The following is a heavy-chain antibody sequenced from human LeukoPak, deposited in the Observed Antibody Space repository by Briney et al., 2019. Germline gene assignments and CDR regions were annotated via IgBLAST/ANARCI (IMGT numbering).Heavy chain of an antibody. Sequence: GGSLRLSCAASGFTVSSNYMNWVRQAPGKGLEWVSIIYSGVNTYYADSVKGRFTISRDNSKNTLYLQMNSLRAEDTAVYYCAKKDYGYSFDYWGQGTLVTVSS. J-gene: IGHJ4*02. CDR2: IYSGVNT. CDR1: GFTVSSNY. V-gene: IGHV3-53*01. D-gene: IGHD5-18*01. CDR3: AKKDYGYSFDY.